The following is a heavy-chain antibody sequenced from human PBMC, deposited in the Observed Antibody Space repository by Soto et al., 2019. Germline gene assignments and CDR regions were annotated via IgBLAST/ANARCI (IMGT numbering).Heavy chain of an antibody. CDR1: GFTFSSYG. CDR2: ISYDGSNK. D-gene: IGHD3-10*01. V-gene: IGHV3-30*18. CDR3: AKSTLGVYYYYGMDV. J-gene: IGHJ6*02. Sequence: QVQLVESGGGEVQPGRSLRLSCAASGFTFSSYGMHWVRQAPGKGLEWVAVISYDGSNKYYADSVKGRFTISRDNSKNTLYLQMNSLRAEDTAVYYCAKSTLGVYYYYGMDVWGQGTTVTVSS.